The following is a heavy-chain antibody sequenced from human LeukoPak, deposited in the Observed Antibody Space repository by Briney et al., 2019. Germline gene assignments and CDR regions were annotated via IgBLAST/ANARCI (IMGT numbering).Heavy chain of an antibody. D-gene: IGHD3-3*01. Sequence: SETLSLTCAVYGGPFSGYYWSWIRQPPGKGLEWIGEINHSGSTNYNPSLKSRVTISVDTSKNQFSLKLSSVTAADTAVYYCARRIGAPTDRFDPWGQGTLVTVSS. CDR2: INHSGST. J-gene: IGHJ5*02. V-gene: IGHV4-34*01. CDR3: ARRIGAPTDRFDP. CDR1: GGPFSGYY.